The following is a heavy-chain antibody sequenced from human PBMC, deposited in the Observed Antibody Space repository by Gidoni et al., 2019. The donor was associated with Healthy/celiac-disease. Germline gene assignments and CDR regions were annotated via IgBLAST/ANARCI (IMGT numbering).Heavy chain of an antibody. Sequence: EVQLLESGGGLVQPGGSLRLSCAASGFTFSSYAMSWVRQAPGKGLEGVSAISGSGGSTYYADSVKGRFTISRDNSKNTLYLQMNSLRAEDTAVYYCAKDRDWNYEFDYWGQGTLVTVSS. V-gene: IGHV3-23*01. CDR1: GFTFSSYA. CDR3: AKDRDWNYEFDY. J-gene: IGHJ4*02. CDR2: ISGSGGST. D-gene: IGHD1-7*01.